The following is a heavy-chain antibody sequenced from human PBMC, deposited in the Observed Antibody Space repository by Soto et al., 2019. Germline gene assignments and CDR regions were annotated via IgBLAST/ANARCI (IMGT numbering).Heavy chain of an antibody. CDR2: IKPDESEK. CDR3: VRDRDWAFDI. Sequence: GGSLRLSCTASGFTFSDSWMTWVRQAPGKGLEWVARIKPDESEKKYADSVKGRFSISRDNAKNSMYLQMDSLRGEDTAVYYCVRDRDWAFDIWGQGTMVTVSS. CDR1: GFTFSDSW. J-gene: IGHJ3*02. D-gene: IGHD3-9*01. V-gene: IGHV3-7*01.